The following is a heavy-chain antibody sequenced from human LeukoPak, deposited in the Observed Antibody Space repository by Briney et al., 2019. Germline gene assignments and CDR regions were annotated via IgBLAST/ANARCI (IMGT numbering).Heavy chain of an antibody. J-gene: IGHJ4*02. CDR2: ISSSSSYM. CDR3: ARDTGYCSSTSCYFYYFNY. Sequence: GGSLRVSCAASGFTFSSYSMNCVRQAPGKGLERVSSISSSSSYMYYADSVKGRFTISRDNAKNSLYLQMNSLRAEDTAVYYCARDTGYCSSTSCYFYYFNYWGQGTLVTVSS. D-gene: IGHD2-2*01. V-gene: IGHV3-21*01. CDR1: GFTFSSYS.